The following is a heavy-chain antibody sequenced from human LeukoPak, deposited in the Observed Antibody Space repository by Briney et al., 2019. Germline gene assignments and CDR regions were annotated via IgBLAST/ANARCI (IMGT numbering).Heavy chain of an antibody. J-gene: IGHJ4*02. V-gene: IGHV3-23*01. CDR1: GFTFSSYT. CDR3: AKNFQYQPPLYFDY. D-gene: IGHD2-2*01. CDR2: ISGSGGST. Sequence: GGSLGLSCAASGFTFSSYTMSWVRQAPGKGLEWVSAISGSGGSTYYADSVKGRFTISRDNSKNTLYLQMNSLRAEDTAVYYCAKNFQYQPPLYFDYWGQGTLVTVSS.